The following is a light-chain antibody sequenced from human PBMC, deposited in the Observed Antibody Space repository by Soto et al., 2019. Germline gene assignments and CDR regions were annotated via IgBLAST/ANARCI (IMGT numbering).Light chain of an antibody. CDR2: GAS. V-gene: IGKV3-15*01. J-gene: IGKJ4*01. CDR3: QQYNNWPRPLT. Sequence: EIVMTQSPATLSVSPGERATLSCRASQSVSSNLAWYQQKPGQAPRLLIYGASTRATGIPARFSGSGSGTEFTLTISSLQSEDFAVYYRQQYNNWPRPLTFGGGTKVEIK. CDR1: QSVSSN.